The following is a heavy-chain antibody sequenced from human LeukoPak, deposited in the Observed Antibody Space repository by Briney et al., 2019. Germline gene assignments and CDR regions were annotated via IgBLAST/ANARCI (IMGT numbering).Heavy chain of an antibody. CDR3: AKDMSGESNPYYFDY. J-gene: IGHJ4*02. CDR1: GFTFDDYA. CDR2: ISWNSGSI. D-gene: IGHD2-15*01. Sequence: PGGSLRLSCAASGFTFDDYAMPWVRQAPGKGLEWVSGISWNSGSIGYADSVKGRFTISRDNAKNSLYLQMNSLRAEDTALYYCAKDMSGESNPYYFDYWGQGTLVTVSS. V-gene: IGHV3-9*01.